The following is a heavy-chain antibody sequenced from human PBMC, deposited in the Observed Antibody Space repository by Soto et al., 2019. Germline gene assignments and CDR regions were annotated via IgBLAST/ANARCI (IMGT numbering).Heavy chain of an antibody. D-gene: IGHD6-13*01. CDR2: IWYDGSNK. V-gene: IGHV3-33*01. CDR1: GFTFSSYG. Sequence: GGSLRLSCAASGFTFSSYGMHWVRQAPGKGLEWVAVIWYDGSNKYYADSVKGRFTISRDNSKNTLYLQMNSLRAEDTAVYYCARGGGLAIAAAGTWANWFDPWGQGTLVTVSS. J-gene: IGHJ5*02. CDR3: ARGGGLAIAAAGTWANWFDP.